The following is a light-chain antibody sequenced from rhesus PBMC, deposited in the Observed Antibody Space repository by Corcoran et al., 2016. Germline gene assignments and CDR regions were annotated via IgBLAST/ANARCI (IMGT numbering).Light chain of an antibody. CDR1: QDIPNW. J-gene: IGKJ4*01. CDR3: QQGYGSPVT. Sequence: DIQMTQSPSSLFASVGDTVSITCGASQDIPNWLAWYQLKPRGAPKLLICAASNVQSGVPSRFSGSGSGTDYTLPISSLQPEDFATYYCQQGYGSPVTFGGGTKVEI. CDR2: AAS. V-gene: IGKV1-18*01.